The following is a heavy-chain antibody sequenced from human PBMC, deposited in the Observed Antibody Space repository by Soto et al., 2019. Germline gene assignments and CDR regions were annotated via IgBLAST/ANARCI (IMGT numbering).Heavy chain of an antibody. J-gene: IGHJ4*02. CDR2: IYWDDDK. Sequence: FGGFPIITNEMGVGWIRQPPGKALEWLALIYWDDDKRYSPSLKSRLTITKDTSKNQVVLTMTNMDPVDTATYYCAHQSDVGSLSAFWGQGTLDTVSS. V-gene: IGHV2-5*02. CDR3: AHQSDVGSLSAF. D-gene: IGHD3-10*01. CDR1: GFPIITNEMG.